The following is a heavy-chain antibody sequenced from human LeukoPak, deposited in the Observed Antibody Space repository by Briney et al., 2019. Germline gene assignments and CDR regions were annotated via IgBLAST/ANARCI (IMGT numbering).Heavy chain of an antibody. D-gene: IGHD1-7*01. CDR3: APRRWNSYYFDY. Sequence: ASVKVSCKASGYTFTGYYMHWVRQAPGQGLEWMGWINPNSGGTNYAQKFQGRVTMTRDTSISTAYMELSRLRSDDTAVYYCAPRRWNSYYFDYWGQGTLVTVSS. V-gene: IGHV1-2*02. CDR2: INPNSGGT. J-gene: IGHJ4*02. CDR1: GYTFTGYY.